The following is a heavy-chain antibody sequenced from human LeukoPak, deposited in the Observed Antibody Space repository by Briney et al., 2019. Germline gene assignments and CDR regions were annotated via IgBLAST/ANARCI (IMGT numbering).Heavy chain of an antibody. J-gene: IGHJ4*02. Sequence: GGSLRLSCAASGFTFDDYGMSWVRQAPGKGLEWVAGISGSGGGTNYADSVKGRFTISRDNPRNTLCLQMNRLRAEDTAVYFCAKRGVVIRVILVGFHKEAYYFDSWGQGALVTVSS. D-gene: IGHD3-22*01. CDR2: ISGSGGGT. V-gene: IGHV3-23*01. CDR3: AKRGVVIRVILVGFHKEAYYFDS. CDR1: GFTFDDYG.